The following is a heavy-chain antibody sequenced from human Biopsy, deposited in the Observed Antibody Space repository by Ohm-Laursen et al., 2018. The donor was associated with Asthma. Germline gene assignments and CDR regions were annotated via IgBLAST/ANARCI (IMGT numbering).Heavy chain of an antibody. CDR3: ARDVMEWYLPAFDF. D-gene: IGHD3-3*01. CDR1: GFTVSRDH. V-gene: IGHV3-30*19. CDR2: GGSYYDGGLK. J-gene: IGHJ4*02. Sequence: SRRLSFAALGFTVSRDHMFWVRQAPGKGLEWVAVGGSYYDGGLKYYADSVIGRFTVSRDDSRNTLYLQMNSLRPDDTAVYYCARDVMEWYLPAFDFWGQGTLVTVSS.